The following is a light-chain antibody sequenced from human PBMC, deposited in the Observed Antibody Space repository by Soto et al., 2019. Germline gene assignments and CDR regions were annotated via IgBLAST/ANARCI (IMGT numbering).Light chain of an antibody. CDR3: QHSYSTPRT. CDR1: QSISSY. J-gene: IGKJ1*01. CDR2: AAS. Sequence: DIQMTQPPSSLSASVGDRVTITCRASQSISSYLNWYQQKPGKAPKLLIYAASSLQSGVPSRFSGSGSGTDFTLTISSLQPEDFETYYCQHSYSTPRTFGQGTKVDIK. V-gene: IGKV1-39*01.